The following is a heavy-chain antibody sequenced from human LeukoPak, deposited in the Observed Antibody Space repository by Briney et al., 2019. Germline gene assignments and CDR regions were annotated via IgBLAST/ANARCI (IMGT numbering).Heavy chain of an antibody. CDR2: IYYSRST. J-gene: IGHJ4*02. Sequence: PSETLSLTCTVSGGSISSSSYYWGWIRQPPGKGLEWIGSIYYSRSTYYNPSLKSRVTISVDTSKNQFSLKLSSVTAADTAVYYCARVRTFVTTTFDYWGQGTLVTVSS. CDR3: ARVRTFVTTTFDY. CDR1: GGSISSSSYY. D-gene: IGHD4-17*01. V-gene: IGHV4-39*01.